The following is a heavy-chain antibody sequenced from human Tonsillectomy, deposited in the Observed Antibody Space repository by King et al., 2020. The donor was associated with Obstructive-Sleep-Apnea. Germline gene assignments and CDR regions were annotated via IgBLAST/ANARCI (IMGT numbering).Heavy chain of an antibody. J-gene: IGHJ1*01. CDR1: GESVGSGGYY. Sequence: QLQESGPGLVKPSQTLSLTCTVSGESVGSGGYYWNWIRQFPGKGLEWIGYIHYRGSTDYNPSLKSRVTISLDTSKNQFSLHLSSLTAADTAVYYCARDRGLPYFPHWGQGTLVIVSS. D-gene: IGHD3-10*01. V-gene: IGHV4-31*03. CDR2: IHYRGST. CDR3: ARDRGLPYFPH.